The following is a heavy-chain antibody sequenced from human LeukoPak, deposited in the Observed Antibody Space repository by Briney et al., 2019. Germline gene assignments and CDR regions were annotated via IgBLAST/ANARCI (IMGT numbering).Heavy chain of an antibody. CDR3: ARSDFYYMDV. D-gene: IGHD3-3*01. CDR2: IYYSGST. V-gene: IGHV4-39*02. J-gene: IGHJ6*03. CDR1: GGSISSRGYY. Sequence: SETLSLTCTVSGGSISSRGYYWGWIRQPPGKGLEWIGSIYYSGSTYYNPSPKSRVTISVDTSKNHFSLKLSSVTAADTAVYYCARSDFYYMDVWGRGTTVTVSS.